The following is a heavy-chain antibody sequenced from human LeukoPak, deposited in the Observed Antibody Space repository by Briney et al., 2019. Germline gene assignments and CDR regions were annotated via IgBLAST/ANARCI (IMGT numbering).Heavy chain of an antibody. Sequence: GGSLRLSCAASGFTFSSYAMHWVRQAPGKGLEWVAVISYDGSNKYYADSVKGRFTISRDNSKNTLYLQMNSLRAEDTAVYYCARVRGLFDYWGQGTLVTVSS. V-gene: IGHV3-30-3*01. D-gene: IGHD3-10*01. CDR2: ISYDGSNK. J-gene: IGHJ4*02. CDR3: ARVRGLFDY. CDR1: GFTFSSYA.